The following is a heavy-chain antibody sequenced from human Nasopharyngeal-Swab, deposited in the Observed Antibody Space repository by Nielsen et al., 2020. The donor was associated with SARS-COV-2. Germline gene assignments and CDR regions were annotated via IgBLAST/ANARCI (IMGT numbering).Heavy chain of an antibody. J-gene: IGHJ4*02. D-gene: IGHD6-6*01. CDR1: GFTYSIYA. CDR2: ISSSGDST. Sequence: GESLKISCAASGFTYSIYAMTWVRQAPGKGLEWVSTISSSGDSTFYADSVKGRFTMSRDNSKNTLYLQVNSLRAEDTAVYYCAKDRRPLDYWGQGTLVTVSS. V-gene: IGHV3-23*01. CDR3: AKDRRPLDY.